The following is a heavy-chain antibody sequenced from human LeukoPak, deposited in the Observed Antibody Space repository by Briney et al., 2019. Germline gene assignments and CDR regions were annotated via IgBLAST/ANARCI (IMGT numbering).Heavy chain of an antibody. CDR3: ARLKISTAGDAFDI. J-gene: IGHJ3*02. D-gene: IGHD6-13*01. CDR2: IFYSGST. Sequence: ETLSLPCTVSGGSLSGRLYYWAWIRQPPGKGLEWIGSIFYSGSTYFNPSLKSRVTLSVATSKNQFSLRLSSVTAADAGPYYCARLKISTAGDAFDIWGQGTMVTVSS. V-gene: IGHV4-39*01. CDR1: GGSLSGRLYY.